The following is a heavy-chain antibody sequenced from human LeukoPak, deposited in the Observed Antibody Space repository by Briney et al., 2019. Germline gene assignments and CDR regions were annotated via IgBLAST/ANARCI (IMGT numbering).Heavy chain of an antibody. CDR1: GYSFTSNY. CDR3: ARGWGLRDGMDV. J-gene: IGHJ6*02. Sequence: ASVKVSCKASGYSFTSNYIHWVRQAPGQGLEWMGMIYPRDGSTSYAQKFQGRVTVTRDTSTSTVHMELSGLRSEDTAVYYCARGWGLRDGMDVWGQGTTVTVSS. V-gene: IGHV1-46*01. D-gene: IGHD2-21*02. CDR2: IYPRDGST.